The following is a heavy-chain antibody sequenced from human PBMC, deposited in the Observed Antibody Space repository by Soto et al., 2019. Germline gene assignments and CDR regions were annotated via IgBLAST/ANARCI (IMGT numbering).Heavy chain of an antibody. CDR2: IYYSGST. CDR3: ARGYSSSPRFDY. CDR1: GGSISSYY. D-gene: IGHD6-6*01. J-gene: IGHJ4*02. Sequence: QVQLQESGPGLVKPSETLSLTCTVSGGSISSYYWSWIRQPPGKGLEWIGYIYYSGSTNYNRSLKSRVTISVDTSKNQFSLKLSSVTAADTAVYYCARGYSSSPRFDYWGQGTLVTVSS. V-gene: IGHV4-59*08.